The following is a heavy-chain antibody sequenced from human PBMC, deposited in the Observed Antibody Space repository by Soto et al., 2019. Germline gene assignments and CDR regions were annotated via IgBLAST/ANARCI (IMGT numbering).Heavy chain of an antibody. CDR1: GVSINSHPFY. CDR2: IYYSGST. J-gene: IGHJ4*02. CDR3: ARVGGFGATTIDY. V-gene: IGHV4-30-4*08. Sequence: PSETLSLTCSVFGVSINSHPFYWIWVRQHPGKGLEWIGYIYYSGSTYYNPSLKSRVTISVDTSKNQFSLKLSSVTAADTAVYYCARVGGFGATTIDYWGQGTLVTVSS. D-gene: IGHD3-10*01.